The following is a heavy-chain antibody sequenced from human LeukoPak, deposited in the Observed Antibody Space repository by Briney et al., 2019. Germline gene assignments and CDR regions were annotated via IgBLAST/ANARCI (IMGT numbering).Heavy chain of an antibody. D-gene: IGHD3-3*01. CDR2: INHSGST. J-gene: IGHJ6*02. CDR3: ARARLTIFGAVPLYYYGMDV. V-gene: IGHV4-34*01. Sequence: PSETLSLTCAVYGGSFSGYYWSWIRQPPGKGLEWIGEINHSGSTNYNPSLKSRVTISVDTSKNQFSLKLSSVTAADTAVYYCARARLTIFGAVPLYYYGMDVWGQGTTVTVSS. CDR1: GGSFSGYY.